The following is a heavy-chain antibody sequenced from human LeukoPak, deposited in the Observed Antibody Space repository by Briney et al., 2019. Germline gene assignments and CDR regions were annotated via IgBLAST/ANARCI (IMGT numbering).Heavy chain of an antibody. CDR1: GYSISRGYY. Sequence: PSETLSLTCALSGYSISRGYYWGGIRQPPGKGLEWIGSIYHSGSTYYNPSLKSRVTISVDTSKNQFSLKLSSVTAADTAVYYCGMEVVPAAMWSLHWFDPWGQGTLVTVSS. V-gene: IGHV4-38-2*01. CDR2: IYHSGST. D-gene: IGHD2-2*01. J-gene: IGHJ5*02. CDR3: GMEVVPAAMWSLHWFDP.